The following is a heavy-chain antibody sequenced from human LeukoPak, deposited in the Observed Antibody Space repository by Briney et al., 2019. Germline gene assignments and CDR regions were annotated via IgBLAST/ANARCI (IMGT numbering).Heavy chain of an antibody. J-gene: IGHJ4*02. CDR1: GFTFSSYW. CDR3: ARDRGYSSFDY. D-gene: IGHD4-23*01. V-gene: IGHV3-7*01. Sequence: PGGSLRLSCAASGFTFSSYWMSWVRQAPGKGLEWVANINQDVSETNYVDSVKGRFTISRDNAKNSLYLQMTSLRVEDTAEYYCARDRGYSSFDYWGQGTLVTVSS. CDR2: INQDVSET.